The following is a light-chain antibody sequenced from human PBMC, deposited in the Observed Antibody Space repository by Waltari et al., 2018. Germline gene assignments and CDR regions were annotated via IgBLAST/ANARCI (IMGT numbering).Light chain of an antibody. Sequence: QSVLTQPPSVSGTPGQRVTISCSGSNSNIGGTFVNWYQQLPGKAPKLLIYNDNQGPSGVPDRFSASKSGTSAALAITGLQSEDEADYYCAVWDDSLGGVFGGGTKLTVL. CDR2: NDN. CDR3: AVWDDSLGGV. CDR1: NSNIGGTF. J-gene: IGLJ3*02. V-gene: IGLV1-44*01.